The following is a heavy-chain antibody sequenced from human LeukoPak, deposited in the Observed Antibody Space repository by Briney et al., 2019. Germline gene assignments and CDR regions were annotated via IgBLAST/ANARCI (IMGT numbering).Heavy chain of an antibody. CDR3: ARDVGITVADSFDP. D-gene: IGHD6-13*01. V-gene: IGHV1-46*01. Sequence: ASVKVSCKASGYTFTSYYMHWVRQAPGQGLEWMGIINPSGGSTNYAQKFQGRVTMTTDTSTSTVYMEVRGLRSDDTAMYYCARDVGITVADSFDPWGQGTLVTVSS. CDR1: GYTFTSYY. J-gene: IGHJ5*02. CDR2: INPSGGST.